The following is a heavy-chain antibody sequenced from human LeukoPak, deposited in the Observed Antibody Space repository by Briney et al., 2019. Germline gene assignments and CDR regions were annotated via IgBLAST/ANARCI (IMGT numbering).Heavy chain of an antibody. CDR2: ISGGGGNT. Sequence: GGSLRLSCAASKFAFSSYAMSWVRQAPGKGLEWVSAISGGGGNTYYADSVKGRFTISRDNSKNTLYLQMNSLRAEDTAVYYCAKDFGPYGDYGSFDYWGQGTLVTVSS. D-gene: IGHD4-17*01. CDR1: KFAFSSYA. CDR3: AKDFGPYGDYGSFDY. J-gene: IGHJ4*02. V-gene: IGHV3-23*01.